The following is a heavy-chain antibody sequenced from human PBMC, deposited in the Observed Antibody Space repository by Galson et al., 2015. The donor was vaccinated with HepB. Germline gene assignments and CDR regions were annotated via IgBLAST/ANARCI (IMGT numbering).Heavy chain of an antibody. CDR1: GFTFSSYW. CDR2: INSDGSST. J-gene: IGHJ2*01. CDR3: ARESTAMGYWYFDL. V-gene: IGHV3-74*01. Sequence: SLRLSCAASGFTFSSYWMHWVRQAPGKGLVWVSRINSDGSSTSYADSVKGRFTISRDNAKNTLYLQMNSLRAEDTAVYYCARESTAMGYWYFDLWGRGTLVTVSS. D-gene: IGHD5-18*01.